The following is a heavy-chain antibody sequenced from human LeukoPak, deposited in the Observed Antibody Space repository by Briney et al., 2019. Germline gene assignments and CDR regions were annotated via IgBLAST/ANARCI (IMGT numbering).Heavy chain of an antibody. CDR1: GYTFTSYG. CDR2: ISAYNGNT. D-gene: IGHD5-18*01. Sequence: ASVKVSCKASGYTFTSYGISWVRQAPGQGLEWMGWISAYNGNTNYTQKLQGRVTMTTDTSTSTAYMELRSLRSDDTAVYYCARPAMAYWYFDLWGRGTLVTVSS. V-gene: IGHV1-18*01. CDR3: ARPAMAYWYFDL. J-gene: IGHJ2*01.